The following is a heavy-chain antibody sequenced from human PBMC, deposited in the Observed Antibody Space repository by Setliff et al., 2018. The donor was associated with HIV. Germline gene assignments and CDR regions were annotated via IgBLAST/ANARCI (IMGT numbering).Heavy chain of an antibody. D-gene: IGHD3-10*01. CDR3: ARSKIEYGPDSFDI. J-gene: IGHJ3*02. Sequence: ASVKVSCKASGYTFTGYFMHWVRQAPGQSLEWMGRINPDSGGAEYAQKFQGRVTMTRDTSITTVYMELSSLRSDDTVVYYCARSKIEYGPDSFDIWGQGTMVTVS. CDR2: INPDSGGA. V-gene: IGHV1-2*05. CDR1: GYTFTGYF.